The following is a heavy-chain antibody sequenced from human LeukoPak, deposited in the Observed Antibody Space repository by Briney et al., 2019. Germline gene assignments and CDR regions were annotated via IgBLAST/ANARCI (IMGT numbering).Heavy chain of an antibody. V-gene: IGHV4-39*01. CDR2: IYYSGST. J-gene: IGHJ4*02. Sequence: PSETLSLTCAVSGVSISSSSYYWGWIRQPPGKGLEWIGSIYYSGSTYYNPSLKSRVTISVDTSKKQFSLTLSSVTAADTAVYYCARLTPYYGIWASDYWGQGTLVTVSS. CDR3: ARLTPYYGIWASDY. D-gene: IGHD3-3*01. CDR1: GVSISSSSYY.